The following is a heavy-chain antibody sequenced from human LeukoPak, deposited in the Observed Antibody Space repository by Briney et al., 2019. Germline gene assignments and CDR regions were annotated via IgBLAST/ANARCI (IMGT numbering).Heavy chain of an antibody. CDR1: SGSISSSSSY. CDR3: ARDHYDILTGALGDWFDP. D-gene: IGHD3-9*01. CDR2: IYTSGST. J-gene: IGHJ5*02. Sequence: SETLSLTCTVSSGSISSSSSYWGWIRQPPGKGLEWIGSIYTSGSTNSNPSLKSRVTISVDTSKNQFSLRLSSVTAADTAVYYCARDHYDILTGALGDWFDPWGQGTLVTVSS. V-gene: IGHV4-39*07.